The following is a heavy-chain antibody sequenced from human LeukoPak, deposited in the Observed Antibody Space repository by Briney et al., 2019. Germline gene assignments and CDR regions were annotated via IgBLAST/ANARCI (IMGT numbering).Heavy chain of an antibody. J-gene: IGHJ4*02. CDR2: IIPILGIA. Sequence: SVKVSCRASGGTFSSYAISWVRQAPGQGLEWMGRIIPILGIANYAQKFQGRVTITADESTSTAYMELSSLRSEDTAVYYCARGAWVSEMATTPLDYWGQGTLVTVSS. CDR1: GGTFSSYA. D-gene: IGHD5-24*01. V-gene: IGHV1-69*04. CDR3: ARGAWVSEMATTPLDY.